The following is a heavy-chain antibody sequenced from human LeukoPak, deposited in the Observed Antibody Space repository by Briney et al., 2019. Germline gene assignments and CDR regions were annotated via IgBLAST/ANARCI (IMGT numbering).Heavy chain of an antibody. CDR2: INTDSSDI. CDR1: GFTFSRFA. CDR3: ARDTFQPGLIDS. J-gene: IGHJ4*02. V-gene: IGHV3-21*05. D-gene: IGHD2-2*01. Sequence: NPGGSLRLSCAASGFTFSRFAMNWVRQAPGKGLEWISYINTDSSDIHYADSVKGRFTTSRDNARNTLFLQLSSLRAEDSAVYYCARDTFQPGLIDSWGQGTLVTVSS.